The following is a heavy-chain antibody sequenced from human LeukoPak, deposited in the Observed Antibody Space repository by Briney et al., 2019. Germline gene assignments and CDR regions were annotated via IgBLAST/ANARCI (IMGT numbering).Heavy chain of an antibody. CDR2: ISGSGGST. D-gene: IGHD4-11*01. J-gene: IGHJ4*02. CDR1: GFTFSSYA. V-gene: IGHV3-23*01. CDR3: AKPNGYYSNYPFDY. Sequence: GGSLRLSCAASGFTFSSYAMSWVRQAPGKGLEWVSAISGSGGSTYYADSVKGRFTISRDNSKNTLYLQMDSLRAEDTAVCYCAKPNGYYSNYPFDYWGQGTLVTVSS.